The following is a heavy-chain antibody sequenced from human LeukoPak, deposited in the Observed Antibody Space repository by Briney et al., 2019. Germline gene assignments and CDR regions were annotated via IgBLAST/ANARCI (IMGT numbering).Heavy chain of an antibody. D-gene: IGHD1-26*01. CDR1: GGSISSSSYY. CDR2: IYYSGST. CDR3: ARHASALVGATHPNYYYYYYMDV. J-gene: IGHJ6*03. V-gene: IGHV4-39*01. Sequence: PSETLSLTCTVSGGSISSSSYYWGWIRQPPGKGLEWIGSIYYSGSTYYNPSLKSRVTISVDTSKNQFSLKLSSVTAADTAVYYCARHASALVGATHPNYYYYYYMDVWGKGTTVTISS.